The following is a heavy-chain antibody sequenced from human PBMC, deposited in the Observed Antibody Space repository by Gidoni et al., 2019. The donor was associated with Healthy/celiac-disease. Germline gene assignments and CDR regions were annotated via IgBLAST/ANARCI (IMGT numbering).Heavy chain of an antibody. J-gene: IGHJ5*02. V-gene: IGHV3-21*01. Sequence: EVQLVESGGGLVKPGGSLRLSCAASGFTFSSYSMNWVRQAPGKGLEWVSSISSSSSYIYYADSVKGRFTISRDNAKNSLYLQMNSLRAEDTAVYYCARDRRGQLWLRFHGWFDPWGQGTLVTVSS. D-gene: IGHD5-18*01. CDR1: GFTFSSYS. CDR3: ARDRRGQLWLRFHGWFDP. CDR2: ISSSSSYI.